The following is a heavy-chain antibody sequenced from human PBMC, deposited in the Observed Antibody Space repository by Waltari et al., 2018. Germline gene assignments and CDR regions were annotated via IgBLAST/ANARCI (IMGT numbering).Heavy chain of an antibody. J-gene: IGHJ4*02. CDR1: GFTVSRNW. CDR2: INENGRTI. CDR3: ARDFGGRNDY. D-gene: IGHD2-15*01. V-gene: IGHV3-74*01. Sequence: EVQLVESGGGLVQPGGSLRLSCAASGFTVSRNWMHWVRQAPGKGLEWVSRINENGRTINYAGSVRGRFNISRDNTKNMLYLQMSSLRAEDTAIYYCARDFGGRNDYWGQGTLVTVSS.